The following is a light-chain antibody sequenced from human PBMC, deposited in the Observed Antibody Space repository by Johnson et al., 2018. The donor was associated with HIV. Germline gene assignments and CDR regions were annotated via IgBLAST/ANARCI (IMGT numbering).Light chain of an antibody. CDR3: GTWDSSLSAYV. CDR2: ENN. CDR1: SSNIGNNY. Sequence: QSVLTQPPSVSAAPGQKVTISCSGSSSNIGNNYVSWYQHLPGTAPKLLIYENNKRPSGIPDRLSGSKSGTSATLGITGLQTGDEADYYCGTWDSSLSAYVFGTGTKVTVL. V-gene: IGLV1-51*02. J-gene: IGLJ1*01.